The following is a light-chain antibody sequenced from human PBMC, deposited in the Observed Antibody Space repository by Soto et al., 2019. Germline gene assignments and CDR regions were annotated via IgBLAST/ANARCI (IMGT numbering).Light chain of an antibody. V-gene: IGKV3-11*01. CDR3: QQRSNWPPLT. CDR2: DAS. Sequence: EIVLTQSPATLSLSPGERATLSCRASQSVSSYLAWYQQKPGQAPRLLIYDASNRATGIPARFSGSGSGTDFTLTISSLEPEDSAVYYCQQRSNWPPLTFGGGTKGEIK. CDR1: QSVSSY. J-gene: IGKJ4*01.